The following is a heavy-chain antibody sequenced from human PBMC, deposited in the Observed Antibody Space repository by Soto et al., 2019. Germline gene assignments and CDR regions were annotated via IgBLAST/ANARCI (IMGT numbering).Heavy chain of an antibody. CDR3: TRGWPSAKSYYGMED. J-gene: IGHJ6*01. D-gene: IGHD2-15*01. CDR2: IYYSGST. CDR1: GGSISSSYCY. V-gene: IGHV4-39*01. Sequence: QLQLQESGPGLVKPSETLSLTCTVSGGSISSSYCYWGWIRQPPGEGLELIGNIYYSGSTYYNPSLHGRVTRSGDTSKNPLSLMLISVTAADTAVYYCTRGWPSAKSYYGMEDWGQGTTVTVSS.